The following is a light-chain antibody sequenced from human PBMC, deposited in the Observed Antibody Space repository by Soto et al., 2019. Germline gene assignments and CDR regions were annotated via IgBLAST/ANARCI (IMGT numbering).Light chain of an antibody. CDR2: DVS. CDR1: SSDVGGYNY. V-gene: IGLV2-14*03. J-gene: IGLJ2*01. Sequence: QSALTQPPSVSGSPGQSITISCTGTSSDVGGYNYVSWYQQHPGRAPTLMIYDVSNRPSGVSNRFSASKSGNTAALTISGLQAEDEADYFCSSYTSSIRAVVFGGGTKVTVL. CDR3: SSYTSSIRAVV.